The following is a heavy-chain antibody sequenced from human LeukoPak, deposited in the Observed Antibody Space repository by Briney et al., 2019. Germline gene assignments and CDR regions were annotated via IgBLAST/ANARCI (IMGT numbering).Heavy chain of an antibody. CDR1: GGSISSSSYY. V-gene: IGHV4-39*07. D-gene: IGHD2/OR15-2a*01. Sequence: SETLSLTCTVSGGSISSSSYYWGWVRQPPGTRLEWVGSIYYSGSTYYNPSLKRPVTISICTSKNSSSLKLSSVTAADTAVYYWARAALYAMGFDPWGQGTLVTVSS. CDR2: IYYSGST. J-gene: IGHJ5*02. CDR3: ARAALYAMGFDP.